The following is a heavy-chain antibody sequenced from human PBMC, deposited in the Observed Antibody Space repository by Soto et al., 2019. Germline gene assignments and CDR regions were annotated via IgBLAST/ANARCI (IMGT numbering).Heavy chain of an antibody. CDR3: ARDPRFLEWSASQYYYYHGMDV. CDR1: GGTFSSYA. J-gene: IGHJ6*02. Sequence: SCKASGGTFSSYAMHWVRQAPGKGLEWVAVISYDGSNKYYADSVKGRFTISRDNSKNTLYLQMNSLRAEDTAVYYCARDPRFLEWSASQYYYYHGMDVWGQGTTVTVSS. D-gene: IGHD3-3*01. CDR2: ISYDGSNK. V-gene: IGHV3-30-3*01.